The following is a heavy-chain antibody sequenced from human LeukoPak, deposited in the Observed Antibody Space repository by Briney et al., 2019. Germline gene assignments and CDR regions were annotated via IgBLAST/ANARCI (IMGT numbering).Heavy chain of an antibody. CDR3: AKDPDCTSGICYTFFDY. Sequence: PGGSLCLSCDASGFTFSNYAMSWVRQPPGKGLEWVSAISGSGGSTYYADSVKGRFTISRDNSKNTLYLQMNSLRAEDTAVYYCAKDPDCTSGICYTFFDYWGQGTLVTVSS. J-gene: IGHJ4*02. CDR1: GFTFSNYA. CDR2: ISGSGGST. V-gene: IGHV3-23*01. D-gene: IGHD2-8*01.